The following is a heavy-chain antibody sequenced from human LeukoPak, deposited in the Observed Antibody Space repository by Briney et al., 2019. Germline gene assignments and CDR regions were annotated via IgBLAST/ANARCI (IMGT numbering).Heavy chain of an antibody. CDR3: ARSDPYSSSWYYAFFDY. D-gene: IGHD6-13*01. CDR2: IYYSGST. V-gene: IGHV4-59*01. Sequence: PSETLSLTCTVSGGSISSYYWSWIRQPPGKGLEWIGYIYYSGSTNYNPSLKSRVTISVDTSKNQFSLKLSSVTAADTAVYYCARSDPYSSSWYYAFFDYWGQGTLVTVSS. J-gene: IGHJ4*02. CDR1: GGSISSYY.